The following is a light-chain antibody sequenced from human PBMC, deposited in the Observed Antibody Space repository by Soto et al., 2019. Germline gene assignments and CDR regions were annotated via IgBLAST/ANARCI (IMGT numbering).Light chain of an antibody. CDR3: QQANSFPLT. J-gene: IGKJ4*01. V-gene: IGKV1-39*01. CDR1: QSISSY. CDR2: AAS. Sequence: DIQMTQFPSSLSTSVGDRVTITCRASQSISSYLNWYQQKPGKATKVLIFAASSLESGVPSRFSGTGSGTDFTLTISSLQPEEFATYYCQQANSFPLTFGGGTKVDIK.